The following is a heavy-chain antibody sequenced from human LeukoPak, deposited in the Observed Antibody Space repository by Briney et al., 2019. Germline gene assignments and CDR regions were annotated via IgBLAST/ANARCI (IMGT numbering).Heavy chain of an antibody. CDR1: GFTFSSYW. CDR2: IRYDGSDK. V-gene: IGHV3-30*02. D-gene: IGHD4-17*01. CDR3: AKDLTTVTTQGDY. J-gene: IGHJ4*02. Sequence: GGSLRLSCAASGFTFSSYWMSWVRQAPGKGLQWVAFIRYDGSDKYYADSVKGRFTISRDNSKNTLYLQMNSLRTEDTAVYYCAKDLTTVTTQGDYWGQGTLVTVSS.